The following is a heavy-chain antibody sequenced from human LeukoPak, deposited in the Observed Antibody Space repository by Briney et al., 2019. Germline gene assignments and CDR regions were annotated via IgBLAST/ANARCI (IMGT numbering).Heavy chain of an antibody. Sequence: PGGSLRLSCAASGFTFSSYEMNWVRQAPGKGLGWVSYISSSGSTIYHADSVKGRFTISRDNAKNSLYLQMNSLRAEDTAVYYCARVQYGSGSYSVDYWGQGTLVTVSS. D-gene: IGHD3-10*01. CDR1: GFTFSSYE. CDR2: ISSSGSTI. J-gene: IGHJ4*02. V-gene: IGHV3-48*03. CDR3: ARVQYGSGSYSVDY.